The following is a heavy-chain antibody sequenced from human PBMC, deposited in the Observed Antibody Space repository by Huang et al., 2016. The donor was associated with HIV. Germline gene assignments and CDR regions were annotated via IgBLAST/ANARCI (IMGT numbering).Heavy chain of an antibody. CDR3: VRDQGRLAVGGIDNWFDP. V-gene: IGHV4-59*02. Sequence: QVRLQESGPGLVKPSETLSLSCTVSGDSVSSHYWGWIRHPPGKGLAWLGTVYDSGTTKYNPRLKSRITISVDTSKNGFSLNITSVSAADTAMYFCVRDQGRLAVGGIDNWFDPWGQGALVTVSS. D-gene: IGHD6-19*01. J-gene: IGHJ5*02. CDR1: GDSVSSHY. CDR2: VYDSGTT.